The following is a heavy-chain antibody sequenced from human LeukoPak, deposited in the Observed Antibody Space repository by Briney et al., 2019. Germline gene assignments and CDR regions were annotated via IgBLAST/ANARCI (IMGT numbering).Heavy chain of an antibody. CDR3: AKDYYASGSYPTA. J-gene: IGHJ5*02. CDR1: GFTFSTYA. V-gene: IGHV3-23*01. CDR2: ISDIGGST. Sequence: PGGSLRLSCAASGFTFSTYAMNWVRQAPGKGLEWVSTISDIGGSTYYADSVKGRFTISRDSSKNTLYLQMNSLRAKDTAVYYCAKDYYASGSYPTAWGQGTLVTVSS. D-gene: IGHD3-10*01.